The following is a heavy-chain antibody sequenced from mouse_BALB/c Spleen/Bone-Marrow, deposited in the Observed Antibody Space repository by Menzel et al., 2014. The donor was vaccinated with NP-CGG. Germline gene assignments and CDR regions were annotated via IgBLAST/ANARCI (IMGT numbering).Heavy chain of an antibody. CDR2: IDPNNGNT. Sequence: GLEWIGGIDPNNGNTNFSETFKSKATLTVDKSSSTAYMQLSSLTSEDSAVYYCTRRDYWGQGTTLTVSS. J-gene: IGHJ2*01. CDR3: TRRDY. V-gene: IGHV1-64*01.